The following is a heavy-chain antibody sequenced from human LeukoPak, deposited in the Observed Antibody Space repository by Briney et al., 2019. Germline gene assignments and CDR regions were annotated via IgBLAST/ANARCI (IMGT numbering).Heavy chain of an antibody. CDR2: ISSSSSSI. D-gene: IGHD5-24*01. J-gene: IGHJ4*02. CDR1: GFTFSNFY. Sequence: GGSLRLSCAASGFTFSNFYMSWVRQVPGKGLEWVSYISSSSSSIYYADSVKGRFTISRDNAKNSLYLQMNSLRADDTAVYYCARGRLGDGYNFGYWGQGTLVTVSS. CDR3: ARGRLGDGYNFGY. V-gene: IGHV3-48*01.